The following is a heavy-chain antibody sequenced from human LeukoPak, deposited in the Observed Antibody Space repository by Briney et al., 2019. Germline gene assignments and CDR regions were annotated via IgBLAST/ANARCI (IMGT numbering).Heavy chain of an antibody. CDR2: INPSGGST. J-gene: IGHJ6*01. CDR1: GDTFTSYY. D-gene: IGHD2-15*01. V-gene: IGHV1-46*01. Sequence: ASVSVSSKASGDTFTSYYMHWVGQAPGQGGEWMGLINPSGGSTSYAQKFQGTVTMTRSTSTSTVYMDLSSLRSEDTAVYYCAREVGYWYVGDYYYYGMDVWGKGTTVTVSS. CDR3: AREVGYWYVGDYYYYGMDV.